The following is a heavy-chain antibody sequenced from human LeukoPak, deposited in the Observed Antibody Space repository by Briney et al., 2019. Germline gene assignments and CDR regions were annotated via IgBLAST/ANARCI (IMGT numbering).Heavy chain of an antibody. Sequence: PSETLSLTCTVSGYSISSGYYWGWIRQPPGKGLEWIGRIYHSGSTYYNPSLKSRVTISVDTSKNQFSLKLSSVTAADTAVYYCASVDTAINYWGQGTLVTVSS. CDR3: ASVDTAINY. D-gene: IGHD5-18*01. CDR1: GYSISSGYY. CDR2: IYHSGST. J-gene: IGHJ4*02. V-gene: IGHV4-38-2*02.